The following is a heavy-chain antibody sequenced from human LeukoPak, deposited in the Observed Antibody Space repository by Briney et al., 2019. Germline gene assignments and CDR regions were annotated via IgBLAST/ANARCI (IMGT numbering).Heavy chain of an antibody. CDR1: GGSISSGDYY. V-gene: IGHV4-30-4*08. J-gene: IGHJ3*02. D-gene: IGHD3-3*01. CDR3: ARGAGGTIVGVVIIGSYDAFDI. Sequence: SETLSLTCTVSGGSISSGDYYWSWIRQPPGKGLEWIGYIYYSGSTYYNPSLKSRVTISVDTSKNQFSLKLSSVTAADTAVYYCARGAGGTIVGVVIIGSYDAFDIWGQGTMVTVSS. CDR2: IYYSGST.